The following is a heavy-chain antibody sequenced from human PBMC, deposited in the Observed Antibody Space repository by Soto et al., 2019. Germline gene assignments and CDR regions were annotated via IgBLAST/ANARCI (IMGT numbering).Heavy chain of an antibody. CDR1: GGSITNGDYY. D-gene: IGHD2-2*01. J-gene: IGHJ4*02. Sequence: QVQLHESGPGLVRPSQTLSLTCTVSGGSITNGDYYWNWIRQHPGKGLEWIGYINYRGTTFYNPSLKSRVFISVETSKNQFSLNLSSVTAADTAVYFCARDAPGEAPYWGQGTLVTVSS. CDR2: INYRGTT. CDR3: ARDAPGEAPY. V-gene: IGHV4-31*03.